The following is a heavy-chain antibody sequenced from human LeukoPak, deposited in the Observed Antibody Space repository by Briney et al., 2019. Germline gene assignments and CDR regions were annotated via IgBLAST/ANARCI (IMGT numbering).Heavy chain of an antibody. CDR2: ISFDGNNQ. D-gene: IGHD3-10*01. CDR3: ARDPSSRVTGDF. Sequence: GGSLRLSCTASGFIFSNYVMHWVRQAPGKGLEWVALISFDGNNQYYSHSEKGRFTISRDYSMNTLYLQMNSLRIEDTAIYYCARDPSSRVTGDFWGQGTLVTVSS. CDR1: GFIFSNYV. V-gene: IGHV3-30-3*01. J-gene: IGHJ4*02.